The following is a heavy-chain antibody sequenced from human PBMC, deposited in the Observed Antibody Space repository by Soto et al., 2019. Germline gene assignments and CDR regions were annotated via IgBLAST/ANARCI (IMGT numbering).Heavy chain of an antibody. V-gene: IGHV4-39*01. CDR1: GGSISSSSYY. Sequence: SETLSLTCTVSGGSISSSSYYWGRIRQPPGKGLEWIGSIYYSGSTYYNPSLKSRVTISVDTSKNQFSLKLSSVTAADTAVYYCASGYSSSWYLWNYYGMDVWGQGTTVTVS. CDR2: IYYSGST. D-gene: IGHD6-13*01. CDR3: ASGYSSSWYLWNYYGMDV. J-gene: IGHJ6*02.